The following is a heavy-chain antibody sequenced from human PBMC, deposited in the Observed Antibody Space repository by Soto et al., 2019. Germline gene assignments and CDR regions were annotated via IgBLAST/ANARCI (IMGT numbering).Heavy chain of an antibody. CDR1: GFTFSNAW. J-gene: IGHJ4*02. CDR2: IKSKTDGGTT. V-gene: IGHV3-15*01. D-gene: IGHD3-9*01. CDR3: TTDGGYYDILTGGDY. Sequence: PGGSLRLSCAASGFTFSNAWMSWVRQAPGKGLEWVGRIKSKTDGGTTDYAAPVKGRFTISRDDSKNTLYLQMNSLKTEDTAVYYCTTDGGYYDILTGGDYWGQGTLVTVSS.